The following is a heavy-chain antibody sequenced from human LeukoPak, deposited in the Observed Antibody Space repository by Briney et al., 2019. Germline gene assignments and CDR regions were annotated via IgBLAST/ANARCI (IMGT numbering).Heavy chain of an antibody. CDR3: ARNALYCSSISCFIDY. J-gene: IGHJ4*02. CDR1: GYTFTDYY. D-gene: IGHD2-2*01. Sequence: GASVKVSCKASGYTFTDYYMHWVRQAPGQGLEWMGWINPNSGGTNYAQNFQGRVTMTRDTSITTAYMELTSLRSDDTAVYFCARNALYCSSISCFIDYWGQGTLVTVSS. V-gene: IGHV1-2*02. CDR2: INPNSGGT.